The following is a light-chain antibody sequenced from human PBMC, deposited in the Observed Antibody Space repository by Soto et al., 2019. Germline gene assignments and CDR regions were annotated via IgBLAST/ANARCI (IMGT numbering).Light chain of an antibody. CDR3: HQRIYWPGT. Sequence: EIVLTQSPATLSLSPGERGTLTCRASQSVSSTYLAWYQQKPGQAPRLLIYDASNRATGIPARFSGSGSGTDFTLTISSLEPEDSAVYYCHQRIYWPGTFGQGTKVEIK. CDR2: DAS. J-gene: IGKJ1*01. CDR1: QSVSSTY. V-gene: IGKV3-11*01.